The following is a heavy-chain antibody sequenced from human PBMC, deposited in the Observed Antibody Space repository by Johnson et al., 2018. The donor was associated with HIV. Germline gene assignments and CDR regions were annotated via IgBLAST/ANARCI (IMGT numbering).Heavy chain of an antibody. CDR3: AKGSLVGPNDAFDI. CDR2: ISWDGGST. CDR1: GFTFDDYT. Sequence: VQLVESGGVVVQPGGSLRLSCAASGFTFDDYTMHWVRQAPGKGLEWVSLISWDGGSTYYADSVKGRFTISRYNSKNSLYLQMNSLRTEDTALYYCAKGSLVGPNDAFDIWGQGTMVTVSS. V-gene: IGHV3-43*01. D-gene: IGHD3-16*02. J-gene: IGHJ3*02.